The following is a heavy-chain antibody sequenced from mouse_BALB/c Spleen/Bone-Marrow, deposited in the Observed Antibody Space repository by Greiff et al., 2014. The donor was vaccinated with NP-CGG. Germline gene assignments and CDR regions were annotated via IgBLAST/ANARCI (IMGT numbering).Heavy chain of an antibody. D-gene: IGHD1-1*01. V-gene: IGHV14-3*02. CDR1: GFNIKDTY. CDR2: IDPANGNT. Sequence: VQLKESGAELVKPGASVKLSCTASGFNIKDTYMHWVKQRPEQGLEWIGRIDPANGNTKYDPKSQGKATITADTSSNTAYLQLSSLTSEDTAVYYCAFYYYGSSPFAYWGQGTLVTVPA. CDR3: AFYYYGSSPFAY. J-gene: IGHJ3*01.